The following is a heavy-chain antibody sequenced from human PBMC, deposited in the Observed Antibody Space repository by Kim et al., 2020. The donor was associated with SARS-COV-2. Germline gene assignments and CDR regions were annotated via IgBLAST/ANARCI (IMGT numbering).Heavy chain of an antibody. D-gene: IGHD3-22*01. CDR2: INPNSGGT. J-gene: IGHJ6*01. CDR3: ASFYDSSGYYYYYYGMDV. Sequence: ASVKVSCKASGYTFTGYYMHWVRQAPGQGLEWMGWINPNSGGTNYAQKFQGRVTMTRDTSISTAYMELSRLRSDDTAVYYCASFYDSSGYYYYYYGMDVWGRGNTVTVSS. CDR1: GYTFTGYY. V-gene: IGHV1-2*02.